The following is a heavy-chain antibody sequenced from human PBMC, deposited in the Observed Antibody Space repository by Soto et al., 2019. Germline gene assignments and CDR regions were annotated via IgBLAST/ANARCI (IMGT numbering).Heavy chain of an antibody. J-gene: IGHJ6*02. D-gene: IGHD5-12*01. V-gene: IGHV3-66*01. Sequence: EVQLVESGGGLVQPGGSLRLSCAASGFTVSSNYMSWVRQAPGKGLEWVSVIYSGGSTYYADSVKGRFTISRDNSKNTLYLQMNSLRAEDTAVYYCARVRYSGYSTGFMDVWGQGTTVTVSS. CDR2: IYSGGST. CDR1: GFTVSSNY. CDR3: ARVRYSGYSTGFMDV.